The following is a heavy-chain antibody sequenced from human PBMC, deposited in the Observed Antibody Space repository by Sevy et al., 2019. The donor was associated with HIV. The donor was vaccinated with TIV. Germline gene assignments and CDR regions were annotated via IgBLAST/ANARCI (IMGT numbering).Heavy chain of an antibody. CDR3: TRGSEEGRSWAFDI. CDR1: GFTFGDYA. D-gene: IGHD6-13*01. CDR2: IRSKAYGGTT. Sequence: GGSVRLSCTASGFTFGDYAMSWFRQAPGKGLEWVGFIRSKAYGGTTEYAGSVKCRFTISRDDSKSIAYLQMNSLKTEDTAVYYCTRGSEEGRSWAFDIWGQGTMVTVSS. V-gene: IGHV3-49*03. J-gene: IGHJ3*02.